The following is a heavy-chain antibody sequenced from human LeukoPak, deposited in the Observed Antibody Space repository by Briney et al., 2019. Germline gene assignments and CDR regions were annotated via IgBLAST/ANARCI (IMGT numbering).Heavy chain of an antibody. J-gene: IGHJ6*03. Sequence: GGSLRLSCAASGFTFSSYWMSWVRQAPGKGLEWVANIKQDGSEKYYVDSVKGRFTISRDNAKNSLYLQMNSLRAEDTAVYYCARASPPILRFDYYMDVWGKGTTVTVSS. V-gene: IGHV3-7*04. CDR1: GFTFSSYW. CDR2: IKQDGSEK. CDR3: ARASPPILRFDYYMDV. D-gene: IGHD3-3*01.